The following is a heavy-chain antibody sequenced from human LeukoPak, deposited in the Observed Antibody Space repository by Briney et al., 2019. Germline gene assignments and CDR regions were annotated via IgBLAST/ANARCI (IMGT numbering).Heavy chain of an antibody. CDR1: GFTFSSYW. CDR3: ARDNSVGDNAWWFDP. D-gene: IGHD1-26*01. J-gene: IGHJ5*02. CDR2: IKQDGSEK. Sequence: GGSLRLSCAASGFTFSSYWMSWVRQAPGKGLEWVANIKQDGSEKYYVDSVKGRFTISRDNAKNSLYLQMNSLRAEDTAIYYCARDNSVGDNAWWFDPWGQGTLVTVSS. V-gene: IGHV3-7*03.